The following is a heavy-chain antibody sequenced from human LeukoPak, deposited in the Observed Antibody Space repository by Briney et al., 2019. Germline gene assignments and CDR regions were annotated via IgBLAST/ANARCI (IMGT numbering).Heavy chain of an antibody. V-gene: IGHV4-59*01. CDR3: ARSATVTNYYYGMDV. D-gene: IGHD4-17*01. CDR1: GGSISSYC. J-gene: IGHJ6*02. Sequence: SETLFLTCTVSGGSISSYCWSWIRQPPGKGLEWIGYIYYSGSTNYNPSLKSRVTISVDTSKNQFSLKLSSVTAADTAVYYCARSATVTNYYYGMDVWGQGTTVTVSS. CDR2: IYYSGST.